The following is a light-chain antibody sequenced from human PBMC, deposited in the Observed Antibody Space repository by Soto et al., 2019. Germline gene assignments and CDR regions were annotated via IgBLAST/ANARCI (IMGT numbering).Light chain of an antibody. J-gene: IGKJ3*01. V-gene: IGKV1-27*01. CDR2: AAS. CDR3: QKYDTAPFT. CDR1: HSIAFY. Sequence: DVQMTQSPSSLSASVGDTVTITCRASHSIAFYLAWFQQRPGKAPNLLISAASNLQSGVPSRFSGSGSGTDFTLTISSLQPEDVATYYCQKYDTAPFTFGPGTRVDVK.